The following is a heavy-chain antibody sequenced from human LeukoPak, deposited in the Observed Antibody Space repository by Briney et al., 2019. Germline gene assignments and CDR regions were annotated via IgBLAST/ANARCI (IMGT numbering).Heavy chain of an antibody. V-gene: IGHV4-30-4*01. J-gene: IGHJ4*02. CDR2: IYYSGST. CDR1: GGSISSGDYY. D-gene: IGHD3-10*01. Sequence: SQTLSLTCTVSGGSISSGDYYWSWIRQPPGKGLEWIGYIYYSGSTYYNPSLKSRVTISVDTSKNQFSLKLSSVTAADTAVYYCARYLWFGELSPPEYFDYWGLGTLVTVSS. CDR3: ARYLWFGELSPPEYFDY.